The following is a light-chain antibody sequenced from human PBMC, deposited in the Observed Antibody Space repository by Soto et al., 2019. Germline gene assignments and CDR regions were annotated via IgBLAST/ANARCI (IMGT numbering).Light chain of an antibody. Sequence: DIQMTQSPSTLSASVGERVTITCRASQSISTLLAWYQQKPGKAPKVLIYEASKLESGVPSRFSGSGSGTEFTLTISTLQPDDVATYYCQQYNSYQWTFGQGTKVDIK. V-gene: IGKV1-5*01. CDR3: QQYNSYQWT. CDR2: EAS. J-gene: IGKJ1*01. CDR1: QSISTL.